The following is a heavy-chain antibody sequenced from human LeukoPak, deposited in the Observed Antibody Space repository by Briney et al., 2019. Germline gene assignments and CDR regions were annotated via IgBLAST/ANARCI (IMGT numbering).Heavy chain of an antibody. CDR1: GYTFVDYY. D-gene: IGHD5-12*01. J-gene: IGHJ4*02. Sequence: GASVNVSCKASGYTFVDYYLYWVRQAPGQGLEWMGWLNPRSGATNYAQKFQARVTMTRDTSINTAYMELSRLRSDDTAVYYCARDHRRGSTGYDMPADWGQGTLVTVPS. CDR2: LNPRSGAT. V-gene: IGHV1-2*02. CDR3: ARDHRRGSTGYDMPAD.